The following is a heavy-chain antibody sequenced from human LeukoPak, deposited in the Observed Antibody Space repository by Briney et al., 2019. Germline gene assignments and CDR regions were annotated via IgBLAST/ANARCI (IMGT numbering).Heavy chain of an antibody. V-gene: IGHV1-8*01. Sequence: GASVKVSCKASGYTFTSYDINSVRQATGQGLEWMGWMNPNSGNTGYAQKFQGRVTMTRNTSISTAYMELSSLKSEDTGVYYCARGGGITIFGVDPPPYGMDVWGQGTTVTVTS. D-gene: IGHD3-3*01. CDR1: GYTFTSYD. CDR2: MNPNSGNT. CDR3: ARGGGITIFGVDPPPYGMDV. J-gene: IGHJ6*02.